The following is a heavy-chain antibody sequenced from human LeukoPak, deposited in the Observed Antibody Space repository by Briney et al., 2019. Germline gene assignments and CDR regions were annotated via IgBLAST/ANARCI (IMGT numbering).Heavy chain of an antibody. J-gene: IGHJ4*02. D-gene: IGHD3-9*01. V-gene: IGHV3-33*01. CDR2: IWYDGSNK. CDR3: ARDFDILTGSDDDYFDY. CDR1: GFTFSSYG. Sequence: GGSLRLSCAASGFTFSSYGMHWVRQAPGEGLEWVAVIWYDGSNKYYADSVKGRFTISGDNSKNTLYLQMNSLRAEDTAVYYCARDFDILTGSDDDYFDYWGQGTLVTVSS.